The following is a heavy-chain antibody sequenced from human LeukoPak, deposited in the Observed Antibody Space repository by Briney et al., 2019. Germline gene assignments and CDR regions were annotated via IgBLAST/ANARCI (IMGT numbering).Heavy chain of an antibody. CDR2: IIPIFGIV. D-gene: IGHD3-22*01. CDR3: ARDPDVYDSSVDAFDI. V-gene: IGHV1-69*13. J-gene: IGHJ3*02. Sequence: ASVKVSCKASGGTFSSYAISWVRQAPGQGFEWMGGIIPIFGIVNYAQKFQGRVTITADESTSTADMELSSLTSEDTAVYYCARDPDVYDSSVDAFDIWGQGTMVTVSS. CDR1: GGTFSSYA.